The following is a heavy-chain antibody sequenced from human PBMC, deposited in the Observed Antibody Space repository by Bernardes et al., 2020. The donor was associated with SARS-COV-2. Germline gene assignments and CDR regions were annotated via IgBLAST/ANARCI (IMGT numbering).Heavy chain of an antibody. D-gene: IGHD4-17*01. J-gene: IGHJ5*02. CDR1: GYIFTKYG. Sequence: ASVKVSCKASGYIFTKYGISWVRQAPGQRLEWMGWVNTKVGETRYAQHVQGRVTMTTDTSTSTAYMELRSLRFDDTAVYYCARGFYNGDYDSPRFDPWGQGTLVTVSS. V-gene: IGHV1-18*01. CDR2: VNTKVGET. CDR3: ARGFYNGDYDSPRFDP.